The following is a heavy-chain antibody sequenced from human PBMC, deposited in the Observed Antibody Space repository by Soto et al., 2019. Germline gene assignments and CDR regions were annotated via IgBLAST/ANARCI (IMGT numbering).Heavy chain of an antibody. J-gene: IGHJ5*02. D-gene: IGHD6-6*01. CDR2: ISYTGRT. CDR1: GGSISSDANF. CDR3: ARGSFSSSSSWFDP. V-gene: IGHV4-31*03. Sequence: SETLSLTCTVSGGSISSDANFWSWIRQLPGRGLEWIGYISYTGRTYYTPSLNSRLTISLDTSKNLFSLRLSAVTAADTAVYFCARGSFSSSSSWFDPWGQGTLVTVS.